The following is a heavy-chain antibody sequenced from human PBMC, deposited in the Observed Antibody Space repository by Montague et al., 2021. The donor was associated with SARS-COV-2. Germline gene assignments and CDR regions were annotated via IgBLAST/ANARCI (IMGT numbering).Heavy chain of an antibody. J-gene: IGHJ6*02. Sequence: PALVKPTQTLTLTCTFSGFSLSTRGMCVSWIRQPPGKALEWLALIDWDDDKYYSTSLKTRLTISKDTSKNQVVLTMTNMDPVDTATYYCARMTTVTYPYYYYYGMDVWGQGTTVTVSS. D-gene: IGHD4-17*01. CDR2: IDWDDDK. V-gene: IGHV2-70*01. CDR3: ARMTTVTYPYYYYYGMDV. CDR1: GFSLSTRGMC.